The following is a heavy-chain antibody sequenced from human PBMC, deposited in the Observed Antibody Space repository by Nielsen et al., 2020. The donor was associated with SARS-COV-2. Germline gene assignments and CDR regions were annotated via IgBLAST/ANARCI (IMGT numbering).Heavy chain of an antibody. CDR1: GYTFTSYA. V-gene: IGHV1-18*01. J-gene: IGHJ6*02. CDR3: ARGPGITGAYGMDV. D-gene: IGHD1-20*01. CDR2: ISAYNGNT. Sequence: ASVKVSCKASGYTFTSYAMNWVRQAPGQGLEWMGWISAYNGNTNYAQKLQGRVTMTTDTSTSTAYMELRSLRSDDTAVYYCARGPGITGAYGMDVWGQGTTVTVSS.